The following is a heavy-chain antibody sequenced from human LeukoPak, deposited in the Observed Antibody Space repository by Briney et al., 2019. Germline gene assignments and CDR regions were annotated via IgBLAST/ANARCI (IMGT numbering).Heavy chain of an antibody. V-gene: IGHV3-7*03. Sequence: GGSLRLSCAASGFTFSNYWMGWVRQAPGKRLEWVANMNIDGSEKYYVDSVKGRFTISRDNAKNSLYLQLNSLRAEDTAVYYCARARGGYDFDYWGQGTLVTVSS. J-gene: IGHJ4*02. CDR2: MNIDGSEK. CDR1: GFTFSNYW. D-gene: IGHD5-12*01. CDR3: ARARGGYDFDY.